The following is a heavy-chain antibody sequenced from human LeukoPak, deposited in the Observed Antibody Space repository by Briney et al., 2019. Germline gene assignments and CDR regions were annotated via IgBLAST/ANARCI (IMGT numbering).Heavy chain of an antibody. CDR1: GGSFSGYY. CDR2: INHSGST. CDR3: ARTSSKKAYYYYYMDV. J-gene: IGHJ6*03. D-gene: IGHD2-2*01. V-gene: IGHV4-34*01. Sequence: KPSETLSLTCAVYGGSFSGYYWSWIRQPPGKGLEWIGEINHSGSTNYNPSLKSRVTISVDTSKNQFSLKLSSVTAADTAVYYCARTSSKKAYYYYYMDVWGKGTTVTVSS.